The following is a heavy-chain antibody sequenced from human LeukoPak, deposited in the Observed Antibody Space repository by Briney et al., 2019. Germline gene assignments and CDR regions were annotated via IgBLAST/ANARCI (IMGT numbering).Heavy chain of an antibody. V-gene: IGHV1-18*01. Sequence: ASVKVSCKASGYTFTSYGISWVRQAPGQGLEWMGWISAYNGNTNYAQKLQGRVTMTTDTSTSTAYMELSSLRSEDTAVYYCARGGQQLVHEDNWFDPWAREPWSPSPQ. J-gene: IGHJ5*02. D-gene: IGHD6-13*01. CDR1: GYTFTSYG. CDR2: ISAYNGNT. CDR3: ARGGQQLVHEDNWFDP.